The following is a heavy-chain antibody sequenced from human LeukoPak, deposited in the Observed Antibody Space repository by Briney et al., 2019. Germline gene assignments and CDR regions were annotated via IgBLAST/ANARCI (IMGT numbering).Heavy chain of an antibody. Sequence: PGGFLRLSCAASGFTFSSYGMHWVRQAPGKGLEWVAVIWYDGSNKYYADSVKGRFTISRDNSKNTLYLQMNSLRAEDTAVYYCAKDLSLYTTGNDYWGQGTLVTVSS. D-gene: IGHD4-17*01. V-gene: IGHV3-33*06. J-gene: IGHJ4*02. CDR1: GFTFSSYG. CDR3: AKDLSLYTTGNDY. CDR2: IWYDGSNK.